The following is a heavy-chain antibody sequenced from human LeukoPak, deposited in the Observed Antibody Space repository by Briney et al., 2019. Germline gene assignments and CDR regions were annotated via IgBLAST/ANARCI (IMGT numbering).Heavy chain of an antibody. V-gene: IGHV1-2*02. CDR1: GYTFTGYY. Sequence: GASVKVSCKASGYTFTGYYMHWVRQAPGQGLEWMGWINPNSGGTNYAQKFQGRVTMTRDTSISTAYMELSRLRSDDTAVYYCARDWTRITIFGVVSTAFDPWGQGTLVTVSS. D-gene: IGHD3-3*01. CDR3: ARDWTRITIFGVVSTAFDP. CDR2: INPNSGGT. J-gene: IGHJ5*02.